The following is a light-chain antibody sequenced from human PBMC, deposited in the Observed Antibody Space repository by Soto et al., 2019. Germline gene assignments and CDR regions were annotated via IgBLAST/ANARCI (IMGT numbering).Light chain of an antibody. Sequence: QSALNQPASVSGSPGQSITIPCTGASSDVGSYNLVSWYQQHPGKAPKLMIYEGSKRPSGVSNRFSGSKSGNTASLTISGLQAEDEADYYCCSYAGSSPHVFGTGTKVTGL. J-gene: IGLJ1*01. CDR3: CSYAGSSPHV. CDR1: SSDVGSYNL. CDR2: EGS. V-gene: IGLV2-23*01.